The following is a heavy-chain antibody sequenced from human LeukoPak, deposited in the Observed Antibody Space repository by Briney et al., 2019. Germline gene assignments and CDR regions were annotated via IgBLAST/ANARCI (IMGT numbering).Heavy chain of an antibody. CDR2: IYYSGST. J-gene: IGHJ5*02. Sequence: TSETLSLTCTVSGGSISSSSYYWGWIRQPPVKGLEWIGSIYYSGSTYYNPSLKSRVTISVDTSKNQFSLKLSSVTAADTAVYYCARIVWVSDFWSGYYLNSFDPWGQGTLVTVSS. D-gene: IGHD3-3*01. CDR1: GGSISSSSYY. CDR3: ARIVWVSDFWSGYYLNSFDP. V-gene: IGHV4-39*01.